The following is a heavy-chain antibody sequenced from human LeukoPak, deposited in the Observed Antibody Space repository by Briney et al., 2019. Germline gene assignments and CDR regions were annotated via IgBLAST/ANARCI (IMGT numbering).Heavy chain of an antibody. Sequence: PGGSLRLSCAASGFTFSNHGMHWVRQAPGKGLEWVAVIWYDGSNKYYVDSVKGRFTISRDNSKSTLYLQMNSLRAEDTAVYYCARDRSVDYFGYWGQGTLVTVSS. D-gene: IGHD3-3*01. V-gene: IGHV3-33*01. CDR2: IWYDGSNK. CDR3: ARDRSVDYFGY. J-gene: IGHJ4*02. CDR1: GFTFSNHG.